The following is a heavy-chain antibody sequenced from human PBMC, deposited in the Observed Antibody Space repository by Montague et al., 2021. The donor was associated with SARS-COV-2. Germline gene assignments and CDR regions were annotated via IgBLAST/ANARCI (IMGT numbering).Heavy chain of an antibody. J-gene: IGHJ3*02. CDR3: ARGSGWMGNAFDI. D-gene: IGHD6-19*01. CDR2: IYYGGST. V-gene: IGHV4-59*01. CDR1: GGSISSYY. Sequence: SETLSLTCTVSGGSISSYYWSWIRQPPGKGLEWIGYIYYGGSTNXNPSFKSRVTISVDTSKNQFSLKLSSVTAADTAVYYCARGSGWMGNAFDIWGQGTMVTVSS.